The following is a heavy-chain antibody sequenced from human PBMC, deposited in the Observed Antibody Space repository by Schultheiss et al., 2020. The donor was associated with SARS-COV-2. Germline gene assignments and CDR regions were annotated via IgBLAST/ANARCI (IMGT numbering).Heavy chain of an antibody. J-gene: IGHJ6*02. CDR1: GGTFSSYG. V-gene: IGHV1-3*01. CDR3: ARDRIAARLYYYYGMDV. CDR2: INAGNGNT. Sequence: ASVKVSCKASGGTFSSYGISWVRQAPGQGPEWMGWINAGNGNTKYSQKFQGRVTITRDTSASTAYMELSSLRSEDTAVYYCARDRIAARLYYYYGMDVWGQGTTVTVSS. D-gene: IGHD6-6*01.